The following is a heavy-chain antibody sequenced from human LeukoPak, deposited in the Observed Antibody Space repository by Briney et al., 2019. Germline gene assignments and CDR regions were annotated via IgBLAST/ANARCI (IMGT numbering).Heavy chain of an antibody. D-gene: IGHD2-2*01. CDR3: ARGQLGYCRSTSCQSDYYYYYMDV. CDR1: GGSIGSHY. V-gene: IGHV4-59*11. Sequence: SETLSLTCTVSGGSIGSHYWSWIRQPPGKGLEWIGYIYYSGSTNYNPSLKSRVTISVDTSKNQFSLKLSSVTAADTAVYYCARGQLGYCRSTSCQSDYYYYYMDVWGKGTTVTVSS. CDR2: IYYSGST. J-gene: IGHJ6*03.